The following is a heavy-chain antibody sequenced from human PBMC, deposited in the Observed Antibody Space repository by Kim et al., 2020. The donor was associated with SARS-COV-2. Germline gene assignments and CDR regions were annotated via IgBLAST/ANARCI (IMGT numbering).Heavy chain of an antibody. V-gene: IGHV6-1*01. CDR2: N. CDR3: ARSLDYWYFDL. Sequence: NDYSVSVISRITITPDTSMNHFSLQLNSVTPEDTAVYYCARSLDYWYFDLWGRGTLVTVSS. J-gene: IGHJ2*01.